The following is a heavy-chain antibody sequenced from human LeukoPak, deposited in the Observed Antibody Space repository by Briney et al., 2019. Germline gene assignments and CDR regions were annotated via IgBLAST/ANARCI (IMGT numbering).Heavy chain of an antibody. CDR1: GYTFTGYY. J-gene: IGHJ4*02. CDR2: INPNSGGT. CDR3: ARAPDTYYDFWSGYPDY. V-gene: IGHV1-2*02. D-gene: IGHD3-3*01. Sequence: ASVKVSCKASGYTFTGYYMHWVRQAPGQGLEWMGWINPNSGGTNYAQKFQGRVTMTRDTSISTAYMELSRLRSDDTAVYYCARAPDTYYDFWSGYPDYRGQGTLVTVSS.